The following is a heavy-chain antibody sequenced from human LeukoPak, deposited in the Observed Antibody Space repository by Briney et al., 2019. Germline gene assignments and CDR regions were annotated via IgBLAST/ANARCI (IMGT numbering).Heavy chain of an antibody. CDR1: GFTFSSYA. J-gene: IGHJ4*02. Sequence: GGSLSLSCAASGFTFSSYAMSWVRQAPGKGLEWVSVITGSDGSTYYSGSVKGRFTISRDNSKNTLYLQMSSLRADDTAVYYCAKGGRIEAAGNIDYWGQGTQVGVSS. D-gene: IGHD6-13*01. CDR2: ITGSDGST. V-gene: IGHV3-23*01. CDR3: AKGGRIEAAGNIDY.